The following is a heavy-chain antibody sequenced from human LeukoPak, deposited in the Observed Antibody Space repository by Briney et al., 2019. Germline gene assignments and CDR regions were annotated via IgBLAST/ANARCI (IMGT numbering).Heavy chain of an antibody. V-gene: IGHV3-21*01. J-gene: IGHJ3*02. D-gene: IGHD6-19*01. CDR3: PRGRSSGWWAFDI. Sequence: GGSLRLSCAASGFTFSSYSMNWVRQAPGKGLEWVSSISSSSSYIYYADSVKGRFTISRDNAKNSLYLQMNSLRAEDTAVYYCPRGRSSGWWAFDIWGQGTMVTVSS. CDR1: GFTFSSYS. CDR2: ISSSSSYI.